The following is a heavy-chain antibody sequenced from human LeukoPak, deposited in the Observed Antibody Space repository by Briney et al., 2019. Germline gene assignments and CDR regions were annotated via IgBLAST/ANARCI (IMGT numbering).Heavy chain of an antibody. J-gene: IGHJ6*04. CDR1: GGTFSSYA. D-gene: IGHD3-10*01. V-gene: IGHV1-69*13. CDR2: IIPIFGTA. Sequence: EASVKVSCKASGGTFSSYAISWVRQAPGQGLEWMRGIIPIFGTANYAQKFQGRVTITADESTSTAYMELSSLRSEDTAVYYCASGWFGELWDYYYGMDVWGKGTTVTVSS. CDR3: ASGWFGELWDYYYGMDV.